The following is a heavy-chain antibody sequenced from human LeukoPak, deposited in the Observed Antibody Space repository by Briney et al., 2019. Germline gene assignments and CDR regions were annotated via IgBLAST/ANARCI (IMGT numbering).Heavy chain of an antibody. CDR3: ARDYYSSSCFDY. J-gene: IGHJ4*02. Sequence: ASVKVSCKASGYTFTGYYMHWVRQAPGQGLEWMGWINPNSGGTNYAQKFQGRVTMTRDTSISTAYMELSRLRSDDTAVYYCARDYYSSSCFDYWGQGTLVTVSS. V-gene: IGHV1-2*02. D-gene: IGHD6-13*01. CDR1: GYTFTGYY. CDR2: INPNSGGT.